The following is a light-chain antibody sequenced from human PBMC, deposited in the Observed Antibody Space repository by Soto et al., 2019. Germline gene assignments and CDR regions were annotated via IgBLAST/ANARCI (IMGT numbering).Light chain of an antibody. V-gene: IGKV3-11*01. CDR3: QQHAHWPLT. CDR2: EAS. CDR1: QSVGNN. J-gene: IGKJ4*01. Sequence: EIVLTQSPATLSLSPGERATLSCRASQSVGNNLAWYQQKPGQAPGLLIYEASTRATGIPARFSGSGSGTDFTLTITSLDPQDFPAYSCQQHAHWPLTFGGGTKVDIQ.